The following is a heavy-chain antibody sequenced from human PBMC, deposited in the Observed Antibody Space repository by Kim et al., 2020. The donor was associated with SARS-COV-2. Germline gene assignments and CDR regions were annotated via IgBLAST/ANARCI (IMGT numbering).Heavy chain of an antibody. CDR3: ARSGYSYGYDLFDYYYGMDV. Sequence: GESLKISCKGSGYSFTSYWISWVRQMPGKGLEWMGRIDPSDSYTNYSPSFQGHVTISADKSISTAYLQWSSLKASDTAMYYCARSGYSYGYDLFDYYYGMDVWGQGTTVTVSS. V-gene: IGHV5-10-1*01. CDR1: GYSFTSYW. J-gene: IGHJ6*02. CDR2: IDPSDSYT. D-gene: IGHD5-18*01.